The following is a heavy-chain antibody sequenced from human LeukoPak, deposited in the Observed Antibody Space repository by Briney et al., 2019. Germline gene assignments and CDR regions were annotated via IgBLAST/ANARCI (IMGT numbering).Heavy chain of an antibody. D-gene: IGHD5-18*01. CDR2: INSDGSST. CDR3: AGTRPGYSYGYVGY. CDR1: GFTFSSYW. V-gene: IGHV3-74*01. J-gene: IGHJ4*02. Sequence: GGSLRLSCAASGFTFSSYWMHWVRQAPGKGLVWVSRINSDGSSTSYADSVKGRFTISRDNAKNTLYLQMNSLRAEDTAVYYCAGTRPGYSYGYVGYWGQGTLVTVSS.